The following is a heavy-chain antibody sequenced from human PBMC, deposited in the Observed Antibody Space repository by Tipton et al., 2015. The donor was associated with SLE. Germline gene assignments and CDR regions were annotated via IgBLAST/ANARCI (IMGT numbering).Heavy chain of an antibody. D-gene: IGHD3-22*01. CDR1: GGSISSYY. CDR2: IYTSGST. J-gene: IGHJ5*02. V-gene: IGHV4-4*08. CDR3: AREPYYYDSSGYYVSWFDP. Sequence: TLSLTCTVSGGSISSYYWSWIRQPPGKGLEWIGYIYTSGSTNYNPSLKSRVTISVDTSKNQPSLKLSSVTAADTAVYYCAREPYYYDSSGYYVSWFDPWGQGTLVTVSS.